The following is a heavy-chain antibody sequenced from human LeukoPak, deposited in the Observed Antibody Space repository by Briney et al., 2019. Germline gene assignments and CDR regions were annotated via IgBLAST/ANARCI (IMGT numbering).Heavy chain of an antibody. CDR1: GGSISSYY. Sequence: PSETLSLTCTVSGGSISSYYWSWIRQPPGKGLEWIGYIYYSGSTYYNPSLKSRVTISVDTSKNQFSLKLSSVTAADTAVYYCATGASNWDFDYWGQGTLVTVSS. CDR2: IYYSGST. D-gene: IGHD7-27*01. J-gene: IGHJ4*02. V-gene: IGHV4-59*06. CDR3: ATGASNWDFDY.